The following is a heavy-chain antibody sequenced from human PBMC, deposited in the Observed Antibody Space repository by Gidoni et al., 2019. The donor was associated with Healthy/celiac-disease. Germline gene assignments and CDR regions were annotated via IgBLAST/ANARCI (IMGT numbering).Heavy chain of an antibody. V-gene: IGHV4-39*01. CDR2: IYYSGST. Sequence: QLQLQESGPGLVKPSETLSLTCTVSGGSISSSSYYWGWIRQPPGKGREWIGSIYYSGSTYYNPSLKSRVTISVDTSKNQFSLKLSSVTAADTAVYYCARVVVVPFTDQEGWFDPWGQGTLVTVSS. J-gene: IGHJ5*02. CDR3: ARVVVVPFTDQEGWFDP. CDR1: GGSISSSSYY. D-gene: IGHD2-2*01.